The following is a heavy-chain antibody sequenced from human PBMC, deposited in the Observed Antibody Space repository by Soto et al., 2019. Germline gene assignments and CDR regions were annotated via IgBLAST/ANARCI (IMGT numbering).Heavy chain of an antibody. V-gene: IGHV3-30*03. D-gene: IGHD4-17*01. CDR1: GFTFSSYG. Sequence: QVQLVESGGGVVQPGRSLRLSCAASGFTFSSYGMHWVRQAPGKGLEWVAVISYDGSNKYYADSVKGRFTISRDNSKNMLYLQMKGVGAEDKAVCYCATVGYGGSRYVDYWGQGTLVTVSS. CDR2: ISYDGSNK. J-gene: IGHJ4*02. CDR3: ATVGYGGSRYVDY.